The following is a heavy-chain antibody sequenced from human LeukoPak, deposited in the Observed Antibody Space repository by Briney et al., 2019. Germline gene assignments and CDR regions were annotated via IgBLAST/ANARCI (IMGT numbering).Heavy chain of an antibody. CDR2: IYYSGST. CDR1: GGSFSGYY. Sequence: SETLSLTCAVYGGSFSGYYWTWIRQPPGKGLEWIGSIYYSGSTYYNPSLKSRVTISVDTSKNQFSLKLSSVTAADTAVYYCATTYYYDSSGYSYYFDYWGQGTLVTVSS. V-gene: IGHV4-34*01. D-gene: IGHD3-22*01. J-gene: IGHJ4*02. CDR3: ATTYYYDSSGYSYYFDY.